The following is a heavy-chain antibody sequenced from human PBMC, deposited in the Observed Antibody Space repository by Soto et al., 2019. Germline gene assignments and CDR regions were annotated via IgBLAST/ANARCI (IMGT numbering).Heavy chain of an antibody. J-gene: IGHJ6*02. Sequence: ASVKVSCKASGYTFTSYGISWVRQAPGQGLEWMGWISAYNGNTNYAQKLQGRVTMTTDTSTSTAYMELRSLRSDDTAVYYCARDYYDSSGYEGYYYGMDVWGQGTTVTVSS. V-gene: IGHV1-18*04. CDR2: ISAYNGNT. CDR1: GYTFTSYG. D-gene: IGHD3-22*01. CDR3: ARDYYDSSGYEGYYYGMDV.